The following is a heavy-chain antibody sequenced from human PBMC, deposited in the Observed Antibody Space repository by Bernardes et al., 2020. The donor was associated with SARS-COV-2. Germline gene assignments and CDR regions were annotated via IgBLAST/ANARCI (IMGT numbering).Heavy chain of an antibody. CDR2: IRYDGSNK. J-gene: IGHJ4*02. D-gene: IGHD3-3*01. CDR1: GFTFSSYG. Sequence: GGSLRLSCAASGFTFSSYGMHWVRQAPGKGLEWVAFIRYDGSNKYYADSVKGRFTNSRDNSKNTLYLQMNSLRAEDTAVYYCAKGAYDFWSGYYTVRSNFDYWGQGTLVTVSS. V-gene: IGHV3-30*02. CDR3: AKGAYDFWSGYYTVRSNFDY.